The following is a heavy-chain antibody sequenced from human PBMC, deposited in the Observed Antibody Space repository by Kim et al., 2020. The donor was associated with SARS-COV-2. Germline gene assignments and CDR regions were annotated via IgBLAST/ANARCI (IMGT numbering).Heavy chain of an antibody. V-gene: IGHV3-23*03. Sequence: GGSLRLSCAASGFTFNTYAMSWVRQLPGKGPEWVSVIYSGGSTTFYADSVKGRFTTSRDDSKNTLYLQMNSLRAEDTAVYYCAKAGLRGGYNGDCWGQGTLVTVSS. CDR2: IYSGGSTT. J-gene: IGHJ4*02. CDR3: AKAGLRGGYNGDC. D-gene: IGHD5-12*01. CDR1: GFTFNTYA.